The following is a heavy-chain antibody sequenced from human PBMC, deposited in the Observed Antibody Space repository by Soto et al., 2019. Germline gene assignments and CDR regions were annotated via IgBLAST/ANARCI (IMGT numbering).Heavy chain of an antibody. J-gene: IGHJ6*02. D-gene: IGHD2-2*01. Sequence: VQLQESGPGLVKPSQTLSLTCTVSGGSISSGIYYWSWIRQHPGKGLEWIGYIYHSGYTYHNPSLKSRVTISVATSKNHFSLKLGSVTAADTAVYYCARDDWISASCYAGNGMDVWGQGTTVTVSS. CDR3: ARDDWISASCYAGNGMDV. V-gene: IGHV4-31*03. CDR1: GGSISSGIYY. CDR2: IYHSGYT.